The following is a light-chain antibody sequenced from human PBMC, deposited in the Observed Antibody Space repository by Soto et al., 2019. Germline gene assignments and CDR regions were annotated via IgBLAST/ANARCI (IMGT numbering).Light chain of an antibody. V-gene: IGKV1-5*03. CDR1: QTISSW. CDR2: KAS. CDR3: QQYNSYWT. Sequence: DIQMTQSPSTLSGSVGDRVTITCRASQTISSWLAWYQQKPGKAPKLLIYKASTLKSGVPSRFSGSGSGTEFTLTISSLQPDDFATYYCQQYNSYWTVGQGTK. J-gene: IGKJ1*01.